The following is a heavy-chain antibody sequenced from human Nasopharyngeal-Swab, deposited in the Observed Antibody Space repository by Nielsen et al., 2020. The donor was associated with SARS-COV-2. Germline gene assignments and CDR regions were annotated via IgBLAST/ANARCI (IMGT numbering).Heavy chain of an antibody. CDR3: SRVLGSGSYYIDY. CDR2: MNPNSGNT. J-gene: IGHJ4*02. Sequence: ASSQDSCKASGYTFTSYDINWVRQATGQGLEWMGWMNPNSGNTGYAQKFQGRVTMTRNTSISTAYMELSSLRSEDTAVYYCSRVLGSGSYYIDYWGQGTLVTVSS. V-gene: IGHV1-8*01. CDR1: GYTFTSYD. D-gene: IGHD3-10*01.